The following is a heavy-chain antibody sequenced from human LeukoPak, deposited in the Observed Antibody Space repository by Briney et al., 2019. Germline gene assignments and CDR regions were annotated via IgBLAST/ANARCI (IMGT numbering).Heavy chain of an antibody. CDR2: IYYSGST. D-gene: IGHD6-13*01. V-gene: IGHV4-59*01. CDR1: GGSISSYY. J-gene: IGHJ4*02. CDR3: ARGAAYSSSWHEYYFDY. Sequence: SETLSLTCTVSGGSISSYYWSWIRQPPGKGLEWIRYIYYSGSTNYNPSLKSRVTISVDTSKNQFSLKLSSVTAADTAVYYCARGAAYSSSWHEYYFDYWGQGTLVTVSS.